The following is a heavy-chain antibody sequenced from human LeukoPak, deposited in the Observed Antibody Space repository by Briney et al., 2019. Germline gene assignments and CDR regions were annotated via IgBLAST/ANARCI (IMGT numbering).Heavy chain of an antibody. D-gene: IGHD3-10*01. CDR2: ISSSSSYI. V-gene: IGHV3-21*01. CDR3: ARNLDTMVRYFDY. Sequence: GGSLRLSCAASGFTFSSYSMNWVRQAPGKGLEWVSSISSSSSYIYYADSVKGRFTISRDNAKNSLYLQMNSLRAEDTAVYYCARNLDTMVRYFDYWGQGTLVTVSS. CDR1: GFTFSSYS. J-gene: IGHJ4*02.